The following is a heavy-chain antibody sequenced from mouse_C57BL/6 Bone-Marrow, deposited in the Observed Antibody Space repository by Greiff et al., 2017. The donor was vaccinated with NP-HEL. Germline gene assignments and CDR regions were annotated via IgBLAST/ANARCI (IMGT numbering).Heavy chain of an antibody. CDR1: GYSFPGNY. D-gene: IGHD2-10*01. J-gene: IGHJ3*01. V-gene: IGHV1-42*01. CDR3: AARFPYYLFAY. CDR2: INPSTVGT. Sequence: VQLQQSGPELVKPGASVKISSKASGYSFPGNYMNWLKQSPKKSLEWIGEINPSTVGTTYNQKFKAKATLTVDKSSSTAYMQRKSLTSEDSAVYYCAARFPYYLFAYWGQGTLVTVSA.